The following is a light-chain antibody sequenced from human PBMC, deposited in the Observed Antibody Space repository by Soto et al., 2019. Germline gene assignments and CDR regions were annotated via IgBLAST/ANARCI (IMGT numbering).Light chain of an antibody. V-gene: IGLV1-44*01. CDR3: SSYTSSSPWV. CDR2: SDS. J-gene: IGLJ1*01. Sequence: QSVLTQPPSASGTPGQRVTISCSGSYSNIGSWSVNWYQQLPGTAPKLLIRSDSQRPSGVSNRFSGSKSGNTASLTISGLQAEDEADYYCSSYTSSSPWVFGTGTKLTVL. CDR1: YSNIGSWS.